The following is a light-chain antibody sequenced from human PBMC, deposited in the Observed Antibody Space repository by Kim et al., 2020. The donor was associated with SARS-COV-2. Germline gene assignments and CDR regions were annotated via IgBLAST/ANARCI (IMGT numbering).Light chain of an antibody. CDR1: QGVSSSF. Sequence: EIVLTQSPGTLSLSPGERATLSCRASQGVSSSFLAWYQHKHGQAPRLLIYGASYRATGTPDRFSGSGSGTDFTLTIARLEPEDFAVYYCQHPETFGQGTKVDIK. CDR3: QHPET. J-gene: IGKJ1*01. V-gene: IGKV3-20*01. CDR2: GAS.